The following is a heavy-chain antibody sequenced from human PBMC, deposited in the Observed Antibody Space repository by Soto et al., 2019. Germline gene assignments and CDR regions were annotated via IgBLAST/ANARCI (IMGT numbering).Heavy chain of an antibody. CDR2: INHSGST. Sequence: SSETLSLTCAVYGGSFSGYYWSWIRQPPGKGLEWIGEINHSGSTNYNPSLKSRVTISVDTSKNQFSLKLSSVTAADTAVYYCARREVVVVVAATGPYFDYWGQGTLVTVSS. V-gene: IGHV4-34*01. CDR3: ARREVVVVVAATGPYFDY. J-gene: IGHJ4*02. D-gene: IGHD2-15*01. CDR1: GGSFSGYY.